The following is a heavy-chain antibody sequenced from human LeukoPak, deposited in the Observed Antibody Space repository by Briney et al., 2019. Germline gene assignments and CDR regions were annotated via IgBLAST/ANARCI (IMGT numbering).Heavy chain of an antibody. Sequence: GGSLRLSCAASGLIFRSYAMSWVRQAPGKGLEWVSAISGSGGSTYYADSVKGRFTISRDNSKNTLYLQMNSLRAEDTAVYYCAKDYWPRITIFGVAPEFDPWGQGTLVTVSS. CDR3: AKDYWPRITIFGVAPEFDP. D-gene: IGHD3-3*01. CDR2: ISGSGGST. J-gene: IGHJ5*02. V-gene: IGHV3-23*01. CDR1: GLIFRSYA.